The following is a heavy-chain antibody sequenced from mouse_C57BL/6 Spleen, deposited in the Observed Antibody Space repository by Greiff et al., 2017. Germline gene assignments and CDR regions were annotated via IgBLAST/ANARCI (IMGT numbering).Heavy chain of an antibody. V-gene: IGHV3-6*01. J-gene: IGHJ2*01. CDR2: ISYDGSN. D-gene: IGHD1-1*01. Sequence: ESGPGLVKPSQSLSLTCSVTGYSITSGYYWNWIRQFPGNKLEWMGYISYDGSNNYNPSLKNRISITRDTSKNQFFLKLNSVTTEDTATYDCARETVVPFDYWGQGTTLTVSS. CDR3: ARETVVPFDY. CDR1: GYSITSGYY.